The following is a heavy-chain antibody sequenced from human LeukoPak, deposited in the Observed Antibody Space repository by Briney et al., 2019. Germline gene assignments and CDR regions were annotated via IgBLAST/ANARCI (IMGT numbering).Heavy chain of an antibody. CDR3: ARDGGSGRGYYYYYGMDV. J-gene: IGHJ6*02. Sequence: GGSLRLSCAASGFTVNTNYMSWVRQAPGKGLEWVSFMHSSGSTYYADSVKGRFTFSRDNSKNTLYLQMNSLRAEDTAVYYCARDGGSGRGYYYYYGMDVWGQGTTVTVSS. CDR2: MHSSGST. CDR1: GFTVNTNY. V-gene: IGHV3-53*01. D-gene: IGHD1-26*01.